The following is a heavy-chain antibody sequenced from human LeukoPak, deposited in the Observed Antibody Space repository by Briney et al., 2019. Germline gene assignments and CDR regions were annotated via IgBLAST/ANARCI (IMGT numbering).Heavy chain of an antibody. J-gene: IGHJ4*02. CDR2: IRYDGSNK. D-gene: IGHD3-10*01. Sequence: PGGSLRLSCAASGFTFSSYGMHWVRQAPGKGLEWVAFIRYDGSNKYYADSVKGRFTISRDNSKNTLYLQMNSLRAEDTAVYYCAKNWIGDSIWFGDPSPRGGGYWGQGTLVTVSS. CDR3: AKNWIGDSIWFGDPSPRGGGY. V-gene: IGHV3-30*02. CDR1: GFTFSSYG.